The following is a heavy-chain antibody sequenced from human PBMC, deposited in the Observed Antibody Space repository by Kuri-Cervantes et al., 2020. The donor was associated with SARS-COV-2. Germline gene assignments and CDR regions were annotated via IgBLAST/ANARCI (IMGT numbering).Heavy chain of an antibody. CDR1: GGSISSYY. D-gene: IGHD2-8*01. Sequence: GSLRLSCTVSGGSISSYYWSWIRQPPGKRLEWIGEINHSGSTNYNPSLKSRVTISVDTSKNQFSLKLSSVTAADTAVYYCARGRGGYGLMVYAIHYFDYWGQGTLVTVSS. CDR3: ARGRGGYGLMVYAIHYFDY. J-gene: IGHJ4*02. CDR2: INHSGST. V-gene: IGHV4-34*01.